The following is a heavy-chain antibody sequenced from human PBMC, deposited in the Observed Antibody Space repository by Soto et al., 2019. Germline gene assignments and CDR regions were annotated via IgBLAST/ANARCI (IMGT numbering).Heavy chain of an antibody. CDR1: GFTLSSNG. CDR2: IWYEGSDK. D-gene: IGHD4-4*01. CDR3: ARDRYPNYPPDAFDI. Sequence: PGGSLRLSCAASGFTLSSNGMHWVRQAPGKGLEWVAFIWYEGSDKYYADSVKGRFTISRDNSKNTLYLQMNSLRAEDTAVYYCARDRYPNYPPDAFDIWGQGTLVTVSS. J-gene: IGHJ3*02. V-gene: IGHV3-33*01.